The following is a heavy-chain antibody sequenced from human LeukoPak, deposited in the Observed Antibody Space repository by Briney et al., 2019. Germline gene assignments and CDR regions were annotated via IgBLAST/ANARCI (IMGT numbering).Heavy chain of an antibody. CDR2: IYSGGST. CDR1: GFTFGDYV. D-gene: IGHD6-13*01. CDR3: ARDLTLWQQSPG. Sequence: GGSLRLSCTASGFTFGDYVMSCGRQAPGKGLEWFSVIYSGGSTYYADSVKGRFTISRDNSKNTLYLQMNSLRAEDTAVYYCARDLTLWQQSPGWGQGALVTVSS. J-gene: IGHJ4*02. V-gene: IGHV3-66*01.